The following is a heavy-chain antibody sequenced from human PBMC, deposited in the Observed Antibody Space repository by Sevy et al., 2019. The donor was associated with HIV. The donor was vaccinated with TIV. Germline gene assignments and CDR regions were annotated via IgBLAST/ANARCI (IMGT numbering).Heavy chain of an antibody. CDR1: EHSLTKLS. J-gene: IGHJ4*02. CDR2: FDPEDGGT. CDR3: ASAREYYEDSSGYLDY. D-gene: IGHD3-22*01. Sequence: ASVKVSCKVSEHSLTKLSMHWVRQAPGKGLEWMGRFDPEDGGTIFAQKFQGRVTMTEDTSTDTAYMQLSSLRSEDTAVYYCASAREYYEDSSGYLDYWGQGTLVTVSS. V-gene: IGHV1-24*01.